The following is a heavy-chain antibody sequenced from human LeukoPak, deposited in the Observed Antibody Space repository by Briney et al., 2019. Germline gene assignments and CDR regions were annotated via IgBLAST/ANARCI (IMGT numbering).Heavy chain of an antibody. J-gene: IGHJ4*02. CDR2: INSSGSTI. D-gene: IGHD6-13*01. CDR1: GFTFSSYE. V-gene: IGHV3-48*03. CDR3: ARRLYSSSWYDY. Sequence: GGSLRLSCAASGFTFSSYEMNWVRQAPGKGLEWVSYINSSGSTIYYADSVKGRFTISRDNAKNSLYLQMNSLRAEDTAVYYCARRLYSSSWYDYWGQGTLVTVSS.